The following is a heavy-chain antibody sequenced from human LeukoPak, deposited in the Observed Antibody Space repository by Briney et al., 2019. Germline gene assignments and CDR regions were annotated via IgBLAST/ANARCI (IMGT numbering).Heavy chain of an antibody. CDR2: TYYRSRWYD. J-gene: IGHJ6*02. Sequence: SQTLSLTCAISGDSVSSSSATWNWIRQSPSRGLEWLGRTYYRSRWYDDYAESVKSRITINPDTAKNQVSLQLNSVTPEDTAVYYCTRLFRGYTYGSLLDYGMDVWGQGTTVTVSS. D-gene: IGHD5-18*01. V-gene: IGHV6-1*01. CDR3: TRLFRGYTYGSLLDYGMDV. CDR1: GDSVSSSSAT.